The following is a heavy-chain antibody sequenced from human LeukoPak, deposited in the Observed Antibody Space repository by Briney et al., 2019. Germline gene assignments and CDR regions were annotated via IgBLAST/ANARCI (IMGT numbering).Heavy chain of an antibody. CDR2: IYYSGST. V-gene: IGHV4-61*08. D-gene: IGHD3-3*01. CDR3: ARVGPRRITIFGVVMNDAFDI. J-gene: IGHJ3*02. CDR1: GGSISSGDYY. Sequence: PSETLSLTCTVSGGSISSGDYYWSWIRQPPGKGLEWIGYIYYSGSTNYNPSLESRVTISVDTSKNQFSLKLSSVTAADTAVYYCARVGPRRITIFGVVMNDAFDIWGQGTMVTVSS.